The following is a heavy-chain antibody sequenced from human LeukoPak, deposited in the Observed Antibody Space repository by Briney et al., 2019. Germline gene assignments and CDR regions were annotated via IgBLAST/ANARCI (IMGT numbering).Heavy chain of an antibody. CDR1: GGSISSYY. Sequence: SETLSLTCSVSGGSISSYYWSWIRQPPGEGLEWIGYLYYSGRTNSHHSLKSRVTMSVDTSKDQFSLKLKSVTAADTAVYYCARGGSGISNAFDIWGQGTMVTVSS. D-gene: IGHD3-10*01. J-gene: IGHJ3*02. V-gene: IGHV4-59*01. CDR2: LYYSGRT. CDR3: ARGGSGISNAFDI.